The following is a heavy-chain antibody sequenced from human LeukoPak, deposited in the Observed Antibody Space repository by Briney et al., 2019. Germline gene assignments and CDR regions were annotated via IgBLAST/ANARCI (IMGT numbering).Heavy chain of an antibody. D-gene: IGHD4-23*01. CDR2: ISSSSSYI. Sequence: PGGSLRLSCAASGFTFSSYSMNWVRQAPGKGLEWVSSISSSSSYIYYADSVKGRFTISRDNAKNTLYLQMNSLRAEDTALYYCARVFGGNSPVDYWGQGTLVTVSS. V-gene: IGHV3-21*01. J-gene: IGHJ4*02. CDR1: GFTFSSYS. CDR3: ARVFGGNSPVDY.